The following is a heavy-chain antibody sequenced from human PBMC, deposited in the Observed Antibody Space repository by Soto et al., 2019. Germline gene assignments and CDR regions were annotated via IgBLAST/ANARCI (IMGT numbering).Heavy chain of an antibody. CDR1: GGSISSSSYY. Sequence: QLQLQESGPGLVKPSETLSLTCTVSGGSISSSSYYWGWIRQPPGKGLEWIGSIYYSGSTYYNPSLKSRVTISVDTSKNQFSLKLSSVTAADTAVYYCARAKSQWLTAFDIWGQGTMVTVSS. D-gene: IGHD6-19*01. J-gene: IGHJ3*02. CDR3: ARAKSQWLTAFDI. V-gene: IGHV4-39*01. CDR2: IYYSGST.